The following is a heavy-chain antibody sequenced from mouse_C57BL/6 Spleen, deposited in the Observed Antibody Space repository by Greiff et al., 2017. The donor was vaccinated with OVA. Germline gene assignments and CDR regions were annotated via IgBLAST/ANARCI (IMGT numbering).Heavy chain of an antibody. Sequence: LQESGAELVRPGASVTLSCKASGYTFTDYEMHWVKQTPVHGLEWIGAIDPETGGTAYNQKFKGKAILTADKSSSTAYMELRSLTSEDSAVYYCTRRDYSNYVFAYWGQGTLVTVSA. CDR2: IDPETGGT. J-gene: IGHJ3*01. CDR3: TRRDYSNYVFAY. D-gene: IGHD2-5*01. V-gene: IGHV1-15*01. CDR1: GYTFTDYE.